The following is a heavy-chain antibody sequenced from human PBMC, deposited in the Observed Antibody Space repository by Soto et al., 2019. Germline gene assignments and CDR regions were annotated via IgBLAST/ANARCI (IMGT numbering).Heavy chain of an antibody. V-gene: IGHV1-69*01. D-gene: IGHD3-10*01. J-gene: IGHJ4*02. CDR2: IIPIFVTP. CDR1: GGIFSTYA. CDR3: ARDRDDYGSGNYYNRIDF. Sequence: QVQLVQSGAEVKKPGSSGKVSCKASGGIFSTYAISWFRQAPGQGLEWMGCIIPIFVTPNYAQRFQGRVTITADESTSTAYMELSRLRSEDTAVYYCARDRDDYGSGNYYNRIDFWGQGTLVTVSS.